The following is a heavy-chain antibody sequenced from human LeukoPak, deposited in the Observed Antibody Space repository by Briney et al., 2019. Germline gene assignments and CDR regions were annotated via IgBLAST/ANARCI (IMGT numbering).Heavy chain of an antibody. CDR2: IKEDGGRK. J-gene: IGHJ4*02. CDR1: GFTFNGYW. D-gene: IGHD3-16*01. CDR3: ARRIPRGNNYFAY. V-gene: IGHV3-7*01. Sequence: PGGSLRLSCAAPGFTFNGYWMTWVRQAPGKGLEWVANIKEDGGRKYYVDSVKGRFTISRDNAKNSLYLQMNSLRAEDTAMYYCARRIPRGNNYFAYWGQGTLVTVSS.